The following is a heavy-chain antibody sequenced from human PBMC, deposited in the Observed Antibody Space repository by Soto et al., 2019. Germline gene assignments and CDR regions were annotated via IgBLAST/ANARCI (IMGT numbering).Heavy chain of an antibody. CDR3: ASMSGYSREDY. J-gene: IGHJ4*02. V-gene: IGHV3-66*01. CDR1: GFTVSSNY. Sequence: GGSLRLSCAASGFTVSSNYMSWVRQAPGKGLEWVSVIYSGGSTYYADSVKGRFTISRDNSKNTLYLQMNSLRAEDTAVYYCASMSGYSREDYWGQGTLVTVSS. D-gene: IGHD5-18*01. CDR2: IYSGGST.